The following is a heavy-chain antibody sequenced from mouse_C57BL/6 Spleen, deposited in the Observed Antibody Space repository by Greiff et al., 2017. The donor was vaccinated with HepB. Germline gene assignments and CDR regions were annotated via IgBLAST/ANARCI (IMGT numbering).Heavy chain of an antibody. J-gene: IGHJ4*01. V-gene: IGHV5-9-1*02. CDR3: TRDDYGSSSPYAMDY. CDR1: GFTFSSYA. CDR2: ISSGGGYI. Sequence: EVQLVESGEGLVKPGGSLKLSCAASGFTFSSYAMSWVRQTPGKRLEWVAYISSGGGYIYYADTVKGRCTISRDNARNTLYLQMSSLKSEDTAMYYCTRDDYGSSSPYAMDYWGQGTSVTVSS. D-gene: IGHD1-1*01.